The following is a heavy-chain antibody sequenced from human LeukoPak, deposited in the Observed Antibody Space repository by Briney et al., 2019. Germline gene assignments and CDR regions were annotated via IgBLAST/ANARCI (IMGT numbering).Heavy chain of an antibody. Sequence: GGSLRLSCAASGFTFSSYAMSWVRQAPGKGLEWVSAISGSGGSTYYADSVKGRFTISRDNSKNTLYLQMNSLRAEDTAVYYCAKDQAMIVVVITGNFDYWSQGTLVTVSS. J-gene: IGHJ4*02. CDR3: AKDQAMIVVVITGNFDY. V-gene: IGHV3-23*01. D-gene: IGHD3-22*01. CDR2: ISGSGGST. CDR1: GFTFSSYA.